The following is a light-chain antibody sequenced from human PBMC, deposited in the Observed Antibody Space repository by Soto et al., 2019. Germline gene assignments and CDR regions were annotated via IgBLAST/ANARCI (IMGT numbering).Light chain of an antibody. Sequence: QSVLTQPPSASGSPGQSVTISCTGTSSDVGGYKYVSWYQQHPGKAPKLILYEVSNRPSGVSNRFSGSKSGNTASLTISGLQAEDEADYYCNSYTSSTAYVFGTGTKVTVL. V-gene: IGLV2-14*01. J-gene: IGLJ1*01. CDR1: SSDVGGYKY. CDR2: EVS. CDR3: NSYTSSTAYV.